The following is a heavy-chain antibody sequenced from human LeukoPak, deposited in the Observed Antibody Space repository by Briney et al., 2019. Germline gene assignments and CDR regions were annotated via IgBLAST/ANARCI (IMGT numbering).Heavy chain of an antibody. CDR1: GFTFSSYA. J-gene: IGHJ4*02. Sequence: GGSLRLSCAASGFTFSSYAMSWVRQAPGKGLEWVSAISGSGGSTYYADSVKGRFTISRDNARNTLYLQMNSLRADDTVVYYCVRDLGGRSGHWGPGTLVTVSS. CDR2: ISGSGGST. D-gene: IGHD1-26*01. V-gene: IGHV3-23*01. CDR3: VRDLGGRSGH.